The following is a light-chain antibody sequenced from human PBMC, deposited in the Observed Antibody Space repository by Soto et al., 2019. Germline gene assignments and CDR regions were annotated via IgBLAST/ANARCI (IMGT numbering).Light chain of an antibody. Sequence: DIQMTQSPSTLSASVGDRVTITCRASQSISSWLAWYQQKPGKAPKLLIYDASSLESGVPSRFSGSGSGTEFTLTISSLQPDDFATYYCQQANSFPFTFGPGTKVHIK. CDR3: QQANSFPFT. J-gene: IGKJ3*01. CDR2: DAS. V-gene: IGKV1-5*01. CDR1: QSISSW.